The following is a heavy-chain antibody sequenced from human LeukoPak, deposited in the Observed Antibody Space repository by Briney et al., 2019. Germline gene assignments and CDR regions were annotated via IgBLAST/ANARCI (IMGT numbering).Heavy chain of an antibody. CDR3: ASGKYYYDSSGYFDY. CDR1: GFTVSSNY. V-gene: IGHV3-66*01. D-gene: IGHD3-22*01. CDR2: IYSGGST. Sequence: PGGSLRLSCAASGFTVSSNYMSWVRQAPGKGLEWVSVIYSGGSTYYADSVKGRFTISRDNSKNTLHLQMNSLRAEDTAVYYCASGKYYYDSSGYFDYWGQGTLVTVSS. J-gene: IGHJ4*02.